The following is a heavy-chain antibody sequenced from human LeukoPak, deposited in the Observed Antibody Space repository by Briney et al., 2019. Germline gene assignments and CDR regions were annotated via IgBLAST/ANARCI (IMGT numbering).Heavy chain of an antibody. V-gene: IGHV3-11*06. Sequence: GGSLRLSCAASGFTFSDHYMSWIRQAPGKGLEWVSSISSSSSYIYYADSVKGRFTISRDNAKNSLYLQMNSLRAEDTAVYYCARARVAAAGTDYWGQGTLVTVSS. D-gene: IGHD6-13*01. CDR2: ISSSSSYI. J-gene: IGHJ4*02. CDR3: ARARVAAAGTDY. CDR1: GFTFSDHY.